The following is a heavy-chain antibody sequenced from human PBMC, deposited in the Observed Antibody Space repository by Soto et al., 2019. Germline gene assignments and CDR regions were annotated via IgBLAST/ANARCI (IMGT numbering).Heavy chain of an antibody. CDR1: GFTFSSYG. CDR3: ARTWFGALVGFDY. Sequence: QVQLVESGGGVVQPGRSLRLSCAASGFTFSSYGMHWVRQAPGKGLEWVAVIWYDGSNKYYADSVKGRFTISRDNSKNTLYLQMSSLRAEDTAVYYCARTWFGALVGFDYWGQGTLVTVSS. CDR2: IWYDGSNK. D-gene: IGHD3-10*01. V-gene: IGHV3-33*01. J-gene: IGHJ4*02.